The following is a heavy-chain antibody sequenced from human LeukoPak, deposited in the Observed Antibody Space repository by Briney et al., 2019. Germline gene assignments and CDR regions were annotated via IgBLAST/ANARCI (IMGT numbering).Heavy chain of an antibody. CDR2: IYHSGTT. CDR3: ARAPMYYYDSSGYHTRYAFDI. D-gene: IGHD3-22*01. J-gene: IGHJ3*02. Sequence: SETLSLTCTVSGYSISTGYYWGWIRQPPGKGLEWIGSIYHSGTTYYNPSLKSRVTISVDTSKNQFSLKLSSVTAADTAVYYCARAPMYYYDSSGYHTRYAFDIWGQGTMVTVSS. CDR1: GYSISTGYY. V-gene: IGHV4-38-2*02.